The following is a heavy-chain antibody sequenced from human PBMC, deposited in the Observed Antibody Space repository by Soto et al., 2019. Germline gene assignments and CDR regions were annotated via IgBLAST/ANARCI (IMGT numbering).Heavy chain of an antibody. CDR3: ARGDWGQYYYYMDV. CDR2: IYSGGST. D-gene: IGHD7-27*01. CDR1: GFTVSSNY. V-gene: IGHV3-53*04. J-gene: IGHJ6*03. Sequence: EVQLVESGGGLVPPGGSLRLSCAASGFTVSSNYMSWVRQAPGKGLEWVSVIYSGGSTYYADSVKGRFTISRHNSKNTLYLQMNSLRAEDTAVYYCARGDWGQYYYYMDVWGNGTTVTVSS.